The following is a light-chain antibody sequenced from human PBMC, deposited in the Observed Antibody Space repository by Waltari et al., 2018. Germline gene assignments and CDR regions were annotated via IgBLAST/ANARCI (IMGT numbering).Light chain of an antibody. CDR2: AAS. J-gene: IGKJ1*01. V-gene: IGKV1-39*01. CDR1: QTIGKF. CDR3: QQTYSAPWT. Sequence: DIQLTQSPSSLSASLEDRVFVTCRSSQTIGKFLNWYQQRPETAPKLLIVAASSLRSGVPPRCSGSGSGTDFTLTITSLEPEDFATYYWQQTYSAPWTFGQGTRVEIK.